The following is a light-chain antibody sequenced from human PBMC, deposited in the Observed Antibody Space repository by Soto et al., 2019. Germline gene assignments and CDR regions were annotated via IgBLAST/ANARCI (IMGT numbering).Light chain of an antibody. V-gene: IGKV4-1*01. J-gene: IGKJ1*01. CDR1: QSVLYSANTKNY. CDR2: WAS. Sequence: DIVMTQSPDSLAVSLGERATINCKSSQSVLYSANTKNYLAWYQQKPGQPPKLLIYWASTRESGVPDRFSGSGSGTDFTLNISSLQAEDVAVYYCQQYYSTRTFGQGTKVEIK. CDR3: QQYYSTRT.